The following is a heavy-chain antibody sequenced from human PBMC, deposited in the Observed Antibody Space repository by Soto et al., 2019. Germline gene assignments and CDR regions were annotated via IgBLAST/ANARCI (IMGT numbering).Heavy chain of an antibody. D-gene: IGHD2-2*03. J-gene: IGHJ5*02. CDR1: GFTFSSYA. V-gene: IGHV3-30-3*01. CDR3: ARDGYCSSTSCYSWFDP. Sequence: SLKISCAASGFTFSSYAMHWVRQAPGKGLEWVAVISYDGSNKYYADSVKGRFTISRDNSKNTLYLQMNSLRAEDTAVYYCARDGYCSSTSCYSWFDPWGQGTLVTVSS. CDR2: ISYDGSNK.